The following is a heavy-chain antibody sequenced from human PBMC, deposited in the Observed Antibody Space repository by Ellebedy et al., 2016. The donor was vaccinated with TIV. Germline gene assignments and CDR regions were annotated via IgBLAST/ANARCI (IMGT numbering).Heavy chain of an antibody. CDR1: GFTFGSYW. CDR2: INQDGSVK. J-gene: IGHJ3*01. Sequence: GESLKISCAAPGFTFGSYWMTWVRQAPGKGLEWVANINQDGSVKYYVDSVKGRFTISRDHDMNSLYLQMNSLGTDDTAVYFCATDGSYGDYRSPTHAFEFWGQGTMVTVSS. CDR3: ATDGSYGDYRSPTHAFEF. V-gene: IGHV3-7*03. D-gene: IGHD4-17*01.